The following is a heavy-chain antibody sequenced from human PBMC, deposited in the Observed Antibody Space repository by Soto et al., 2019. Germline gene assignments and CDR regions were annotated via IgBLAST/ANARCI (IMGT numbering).Heavy chain of an antibody. Sequence: GGSLRLSCAASGFTFSSYAMHWVRQAPGKGLEWVAVISYDGSNKYYADSVKGRFTISRDNSKNTLYLQMNSLRAEDTAVYYCAADCSGGSCYAHDAFDIWGQGTMGTVSS. CDR1: GFTFSSYA. V-gene: IGHV3-30-3*01. CDR2: ISYDGSNK. CDR3: AADCSGGSCYAHDAFDI. J-gene: IGHJ3*02. D-gene: IGHD2-15*01.